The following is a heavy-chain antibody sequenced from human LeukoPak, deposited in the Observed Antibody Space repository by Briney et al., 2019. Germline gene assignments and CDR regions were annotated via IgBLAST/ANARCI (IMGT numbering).Heavy chain of an antibody. Sequence: SETLSLTCAVYGESFSAYFWNWIRQAPGEPLEYIGEINHRGSSHYNPSLKTRVTLSVDTSKNQFSLKLSSVTAADTAVYYCARATSWSYYYMDVWAKGTTVTVSS. CDR3: ARATSWSYYYMDV. V-gene: IGHV4-34*10. CDR1: GESFSAYF. CDR2: INHRGSS. J-gene: IGHJ6*03.